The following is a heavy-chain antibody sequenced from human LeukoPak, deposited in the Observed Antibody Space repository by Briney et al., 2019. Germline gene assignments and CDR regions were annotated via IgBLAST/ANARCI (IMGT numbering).Heavy chain of an antibody. CDR3: ARDSGAVAEGNWFDP. V-gene: IGHV1-2*04. J-gene: IGHJ5*02. Sequence: ASVKVSCKASGYTFTGYYMHWVRQAPGQGLEWMGWINPNSGGTNYAQKFQGWVTMTRDTSISTAYMELSRLRSDDTAVYYCARDSGAVAEGNWFDPWGQGTLVTVSS. CDR1: GYTFTGYY. D-gene: IGHD6-19*01. CDR2: INPNSGGT.